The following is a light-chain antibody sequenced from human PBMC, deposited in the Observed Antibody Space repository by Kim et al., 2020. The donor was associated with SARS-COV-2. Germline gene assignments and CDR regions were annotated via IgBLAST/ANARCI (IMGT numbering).Light chain of an antibody. Sequence: QSALTQPASVSGSPGQSITISCTGTSSDIGAYNYVSWYQQFPGKAPKLMIYDVRNRPSGVSSRFSASKSGSTASLTISGLRAEDEADYYCSSFTSRSTVIFGGGTQLTVL. CDR2: DVR. V-gene: IGLV2-14*03. CDR3: SSFTSRSTVI. J-gene: IGLJ2*01. CDR1: SSDIGAYNY.